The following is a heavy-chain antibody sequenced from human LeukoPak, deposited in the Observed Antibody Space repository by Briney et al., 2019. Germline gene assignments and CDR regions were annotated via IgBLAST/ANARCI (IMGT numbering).Heavy chain of an antibody. D-gene: IGHD1-26*01. CDR1: GGTFSSYA. CDR2: IIPIFGTA. CDR3: ASRFSGGYYYFDY. J-gene: IGHJ4*02. V-gene: IGHV1-69*13. Sequence: ASVKVSCKASGGTFSSYAISWVRQAPGQGLEWMGGIIPIFGTANYAQKFQGRVTITADESTSTAYMELSSLRSEDTAVYYCASRFSGGYYYFDYWGQGTLVTVSS.